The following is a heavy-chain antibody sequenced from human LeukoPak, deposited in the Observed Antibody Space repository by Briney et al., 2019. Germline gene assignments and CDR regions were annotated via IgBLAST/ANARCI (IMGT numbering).Heavy chain of an antibody. D-gene: IGHD3-22*01. J-gene: IGHJ6*04. CDR1: GFTINTNY. CDR3: AREIGYYFDSDDSRLRGRLDV. Sequence: GGPLRLSCAASGFTINTNYMNWVRQAPGRGLEWLSVIYPGGVTKYAESVKGRFTVSRDIAKNTVYLEMNDLRAEDTALYYCAREIGYYFDSDDSRLRGRLDVWGKGTSVTVSS. CDR2: IYPGGVT. V-gene: IGHV3-53*01.